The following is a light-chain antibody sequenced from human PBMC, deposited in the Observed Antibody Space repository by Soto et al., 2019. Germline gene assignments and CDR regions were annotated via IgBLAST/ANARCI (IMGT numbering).Light chain of an antibody. J-gene: IGLJ1*01. CDR3: SSYTSSSTQV. V-gene: IGLV2-14*01. CDR2: EVS. CDR1: SSDVGGYKY. Sequence: QSALTQPASVSGSPGQSITISCTGTSSDVGGYKYVSWYQQHPGKAPKLMIYEVSNRPSGVSNRFSGSKSGNTASLTISGLQAEDEADYYCSSYTSSSTQVFGTGTKVTVL.